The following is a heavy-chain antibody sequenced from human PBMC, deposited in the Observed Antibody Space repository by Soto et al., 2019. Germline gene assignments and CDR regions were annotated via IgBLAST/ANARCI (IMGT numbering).Heavy chain of an antibody. CDR3: ARDADILTGSDAFDL. J-gene: IGHJ3*01. CDR2: ISRISSYT. Sequence: VQLVESGGGLVKPGGSLRLSCAASGFTFSDYYMSWIRQAPGKGLGWVSYISRISSYTNYADSVKGRFTVSRDNAKNSLYLQMNSLRAEDTAVYYCARDADILTGSDAFDLWGQGTMVTVSS. D-gene: IGHD3-9*01. CDR1: GFTFSDYY. V-gene: IGHV3-11*05.